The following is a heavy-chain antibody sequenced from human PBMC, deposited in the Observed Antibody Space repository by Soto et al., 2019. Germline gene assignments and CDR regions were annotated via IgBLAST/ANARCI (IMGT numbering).Heavy chain of an antibody. Sequence: QVQLVQSGVEVKKPGASVKVSCKASGYTFTSQYMHWVRQAPGQGLEWMGIINPSGGGTNYAQKFQGRITLTRDTSTSTRYMELSSLRSADTAVYYCARGGKIAARPLDSWGQGTLVTVSS. V-gene: IGHV1-46*01. CDR3: ARGGKIAARPLDS. D-gene: IGHD6-6*01. J-gene: IGHJ4*02. CDR1: GYTFTSQY. CDR2: INPSGGGT.